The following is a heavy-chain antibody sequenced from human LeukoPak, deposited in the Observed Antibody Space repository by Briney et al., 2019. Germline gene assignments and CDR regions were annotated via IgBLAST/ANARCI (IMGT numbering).Heavy chain of an antibody. V-gene: IGHV4-34*01. D-gene: IGHD6-25*01. CDR3: ARGHGIAAAGGDY. CDR2: INHSGST. J-gene: IGHJ4*02. CDR1: GGSFSSYY. Sequence: SETLSLTCAVYGGSFSSYYWSWIRQPPGKGLEWIGEINHSGSTNYNPSLKSRVTISVDTSKNQFPLKLSSVTAADTAVYYCARGHGIAAAGGDYWGQGTLVTVSS.